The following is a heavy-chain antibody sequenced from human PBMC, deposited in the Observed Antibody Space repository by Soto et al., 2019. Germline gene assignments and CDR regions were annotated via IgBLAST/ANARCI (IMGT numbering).Heavy chain of an antibody. CDR3: ARDYAGGYGNFDY. J-gene: IGHJ4*02. D-gene: IGHD5-12*01. CDR1: GGSISSGGNY. Sequence: SETLSPTCTVSGGSISSGGNYWSWIRQHPGKGLEWIGYIYYSGSTYYNPSLKSRVTISVDTSKNQFSLKLSSVTAADTAVYYCARDYAGGYGNFDYWGQGTLVTVSS. CDR2: IYYSGST. V-gene: IGHV4-31*03.